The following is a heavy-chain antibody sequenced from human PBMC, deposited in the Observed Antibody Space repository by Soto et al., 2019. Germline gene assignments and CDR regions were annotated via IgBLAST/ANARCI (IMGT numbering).Heavy chain of an antibody. Sequence: PSETLSLTCTVSGGSISSYYWSWIRQPPGKGLEWIGYIYYSGSTNYNPSLKSRVTISVDTSKNQFSLKLSSVTAADTAVYYCASSHDVEFDFDYWGQGTLVTVS. J-gene: IGHJ4*02. D-gene: IGHD1-1*01. CDR2: IYYSGST. CDR3: ASSHDVEFDFDY. V-gene: IGHV4-59*08. CDR1: GGSISSYY.